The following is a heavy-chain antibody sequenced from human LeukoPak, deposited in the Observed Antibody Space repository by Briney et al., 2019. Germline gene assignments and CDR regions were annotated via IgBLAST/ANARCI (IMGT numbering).Heavy chain of an antibody. CDR2: ISAYNGNT. CDR1: GYTFTGYY. Sequence: ASVKVSCKASGYTFTGYYIHWVRQAPGQGLEWMGWISAYNGNTNYAQKLQGRVTMTTDTSTSTAYMELRSLRSDDTAVYYCARAEQADCSSTSCYVHHFDYWGQGTLVTVSS. J-gene: IGHJ4*02. V-gene: IGHV1-18*04. D-gene: IGHD2-2*01. CDR3: ARAEQADCSSTSCYVHHFDY.